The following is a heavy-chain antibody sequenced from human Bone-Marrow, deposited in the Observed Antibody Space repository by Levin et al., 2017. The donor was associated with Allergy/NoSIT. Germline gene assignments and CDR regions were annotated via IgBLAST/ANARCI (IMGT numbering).Heavy chain of an antibody. J-gene: IGHJ4*02. CDR3: ARDRIVILPVSRWWDY. CDR2: ISGSDGTT. CDR1: GFTFSNYD. Sequence: GESLKISCAASGFTFSNYDMSWVRQAPGKGLEWVSAISGSDGTTYYADSVRGRFTISRDNSRNTLSLLMNSLSAEDTAVYFCARDRIVILPVSRWWDYWGQGTLVTVSS. D-gene: IGHD3-16*02. V-gene: IGHV3-23*01.